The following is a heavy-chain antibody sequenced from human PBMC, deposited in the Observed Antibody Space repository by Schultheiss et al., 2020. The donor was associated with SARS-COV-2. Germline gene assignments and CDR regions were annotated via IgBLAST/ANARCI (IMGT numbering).Heavy chain of an antibody. V-gene: IGHV3-74*01. D-gene: IGHD6-19*01. J-gene: IGHJ4*02. CDR2: INSDGSST. Sequence: GGSLRLSCAASGFTFSSYGMHWVRQAPGKGLEWVSRINSDGSSTSYADSVKGRFTIPRDNAKNTLYLQMNSLRAEDTAVYYCAKDSEWVAGTGGVDYWGQGTLGTVAS. CDR3: AKDSEWVAGTGGVDY. CDR1: GFTFSSYG.